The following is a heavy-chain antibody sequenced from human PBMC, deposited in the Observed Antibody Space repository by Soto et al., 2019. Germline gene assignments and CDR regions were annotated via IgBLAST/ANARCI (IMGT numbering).Heavy chain of an antibody. J-gene: IGHJ1*01. CDR2: IHHTGGT. V-gene: IGHV4-38-2*01. D-gene: IGHD6-19*01. Sequence: SETLSLTCAVSGYSITSGYYWGWIRQPPGKGLEWMGTIHHTGGTYYNPSPKSRVSMSIDTSKNQFSLRLSSVTAADTAVYYCARGAAVAPMAGYFQHWGQGTLVTVSS. CDR1: GYSITSGYY. CDR3: ARGAAVAPMAGYFQH.